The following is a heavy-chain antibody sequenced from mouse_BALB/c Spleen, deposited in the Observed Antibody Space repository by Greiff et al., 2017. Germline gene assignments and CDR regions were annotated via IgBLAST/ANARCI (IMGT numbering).Heavy chain of an antibody. CDR2: IYWDDDK. J-gene: IGHJ3*01. CDR3: ARRDYYALAY. Sequence: QVTLKVSGPGILQPSQTLSLTCSFSGFSLSTSGMGVSWIRQPSGKGLEWLAHIYWDDDKRYNPSLKSRLTISKDTSRNQVFLKITSVDTADTATYYCARRDYYALAYWGQGTLVTVSA. CDR1: GFSLSTSGMG. D-gene: IGHD2-1*01. V-gene: IGHV8-12*01.